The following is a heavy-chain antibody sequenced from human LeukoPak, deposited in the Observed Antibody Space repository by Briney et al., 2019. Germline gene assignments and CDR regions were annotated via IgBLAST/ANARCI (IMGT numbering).Heavy chain of an antibody. CDR3: AKSPVVVVAVDYFDY. CDR2: ISDSGDNT. V-gene: IGHV3-23*01. Sequence: GGSLRLSCAASEFAFGSYAMTWVRQAPGKGPEWVAAISDSGDNTYYTESMRGRFTISRDNSKNTLYLQMNSLRAEDTAVYYCAKSPVVVVAVDYFDYWGQGTLVTVSS. J-gene: IGHJ4*02. D-gene: IGHD2-15*01. CDR1: EFAFGSYA.